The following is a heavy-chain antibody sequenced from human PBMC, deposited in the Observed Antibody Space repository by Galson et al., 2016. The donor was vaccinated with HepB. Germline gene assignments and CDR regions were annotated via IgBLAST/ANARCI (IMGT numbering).Heavy chain of an antibody. V-gene: IGHV3-74*01. CDR3: ARPPGASGAYALYV. CDR2: INSYGTTT. J-gene: IGHJ6*04. D-gene: IGHD3-10*01. CDR1: GFLFDSYW. Sequence: SLRLSCAASGFLFDSYWIHWVRQAPGKGLVWVSRINSYGTTTSYADSVKGRFTISRDNSKKMVYLQMDSLRAEDTGVYYCARPPGASGAYALYVWGKGTTVKVSS.